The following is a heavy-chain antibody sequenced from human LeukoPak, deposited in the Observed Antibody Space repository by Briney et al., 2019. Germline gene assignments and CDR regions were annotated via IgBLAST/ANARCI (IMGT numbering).Heavy chain of an antibody. Sequence: GGSLRLSCAASGFTFSSYGMHWVRQAPGKGLEWVAVISYDGSNKYYADSVKGRFTISRDNSKNTLYLQMNSLRAEDTAVYYCARWHEDYEAYYFDYWGQGTLVTVSS. D-gene: IGHD4-17*01. CDR3: ARWHEDYEAYYFDY. V-gene: IGHV3-30*03. CDR2: ISYDGSNK. J-gene: IGHJ4*02. CDR1: GFTFSSYG.